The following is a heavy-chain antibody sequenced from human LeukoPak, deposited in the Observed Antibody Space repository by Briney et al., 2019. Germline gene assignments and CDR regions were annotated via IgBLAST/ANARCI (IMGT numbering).Heavy chain of an antibody. D-gene: IGHD6-19*01. J-gene: IGHJ4*02. Sequence: PSETLSLTCTVSGGSISSRSYHWGWIRQPPGKGLEWIGSIYYTGTTYYNPSLKSRVTISVDTSKNQFSLKVSSLTAADTAVYYCATTYVYTSGGYDYWGQGTLVTVSS. CDR3: ATTYVYTSGGYDY. V-gene: IGHV4-39*01. CDR2: IYYTGTT. CDR1: GGSISSRSYH.